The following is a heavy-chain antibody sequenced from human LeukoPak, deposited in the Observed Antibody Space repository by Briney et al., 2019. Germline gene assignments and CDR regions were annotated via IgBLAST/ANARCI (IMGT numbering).Heavy chain of an antibody. CDR2: IRYDGSNK. CDR1: GFTFSSYG. V-gene: IGHV3-30*02. CDR3: ARDPSSSWYDAFDI. J-gene: IGHJ3*02. D-gene: IGHD6-13*01. Sequence: GGSLRLSCAASGFTFSSYGMHWVRQAPGKGLEWVAFIRYDGSNKYYADSVKGRFTISRDNSKNTLYLQMNSLRAEDTAVYYCARDPSSSWYDAFDIWGQGTMVTVSS.